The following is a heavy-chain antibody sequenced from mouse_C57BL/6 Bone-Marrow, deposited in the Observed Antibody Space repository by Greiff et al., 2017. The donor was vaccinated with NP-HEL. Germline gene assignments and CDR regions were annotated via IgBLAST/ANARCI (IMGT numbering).Heavy chain of an antibody. CDR3: ARDYYGSRRGFAY. D-gene: IGHD1-1*01. CDR1: GYTFTSYG. CDR2: IYPRSGNT. V-gene: IGHV1-81*01. Sequence: VKLMESGAELARPGASVKLSCKASGYTFTSYGISWVKQRTGQGLEWIGEIYPRSGNTYYNEKFKGKATLTADKSSSTAYMELRSLTSEDSAVYFCARDYYGSRRGFAYWGQGTLVTVSA. J-gene: IGHJ3*01.